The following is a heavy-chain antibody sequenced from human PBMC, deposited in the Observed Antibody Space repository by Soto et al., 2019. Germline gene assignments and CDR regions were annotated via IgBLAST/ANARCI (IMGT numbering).Heavy chain of an antibody. CDR3: ARTSRDLALDAFDI. CDR1: GFTFSSYG. CDR2: IWYDGSNK. V-gene: IGHV3-33*01. D-gene: IGHD2-21*02. J-gene: IGHJ3*02. Sequence: GGSLRLSCAASGFTFSSYGMHWVRQAPGKGLEWVAVIWYDGSNKYYADSVKGRFTISRDNSKNTLYLQMNSLRAEDTAVYYCARTSRDLALDAFDIWGQGTMVTVSS.